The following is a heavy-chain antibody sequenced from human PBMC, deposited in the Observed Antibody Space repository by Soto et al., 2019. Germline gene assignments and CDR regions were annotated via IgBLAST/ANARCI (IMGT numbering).Heavy chain of an antibody. CDR1: GFTFSSYW. V-gene: IGHV3-7*01. J-gene: IGHJ4*02. CDR3: ARDSYSGSWAPGRFFV. Sequence: EVQLVESGGGLVQPGGSLRLSCAASGFTFSSYWMSWVRQAPGKGLEWVANIKQDGSEKYYVDSVKGRFTISRDNAKNSLYLQMNSLRAEDTAVYYCARDSYSGSWAPGRFFVWGQGTLVTVSS. D-gene: IGHD6-13*01. CDR2: IKQDGSEK.